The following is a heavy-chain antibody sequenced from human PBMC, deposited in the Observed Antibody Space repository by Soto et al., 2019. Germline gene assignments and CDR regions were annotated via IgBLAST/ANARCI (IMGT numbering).Heavy chain of an antibody. CDR3: AKDRLGDFSSGYSLYSPPYYFDY. D-gene: IGHD3-3*01. Sequence: GRSLRLSWGASGGTFSSYARSWVRQAPGKGLEWVSAISGSGGSTYYADSVKGRFTISRDNSKNTLYLQMNSLRAEDTAVYYCAKDRLGDFSSGYSLYSPPYYFDYWGQGTLVTLSS. V-gene: IGHV3-23*01. CDR1: GGTFSSYA. CDR2: ISGSGGST. J-gene: IGHJ4*02.